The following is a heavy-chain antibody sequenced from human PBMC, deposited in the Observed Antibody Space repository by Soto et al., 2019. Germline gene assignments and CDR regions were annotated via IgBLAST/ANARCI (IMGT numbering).Heavy chain of an antibody. V-gene: IGHV3-23*01. CDR1: GFTFSSYA. D-gene: IGHD4-17*01. J-gene: IGHJ4*02. Sequence: GGSLRLSCAASGFTFSSYAMSWVRQAPGKGLEWVSAISGSGGSTYYADSVKGRFTISRDNSKNTLYLQMNSLRAEDTAVYYCAKDLSMTTVTPLTGDYRGQGTLVTVSS. CDR3: AKDLSMTTVTPLTGDY. CDR2: ISGSGGST.